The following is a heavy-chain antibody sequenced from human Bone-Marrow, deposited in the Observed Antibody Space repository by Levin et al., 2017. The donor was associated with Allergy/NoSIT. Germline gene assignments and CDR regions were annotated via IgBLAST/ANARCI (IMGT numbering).Heavy chain of an antibody. V-gene: IGHV7-4-1*02. J-gene: IGHJ5*02. D-gene: IGHD3-3*01. Sequence: ASVKVSCKASGYTFTSYAMNWVRQAPGQGLEWMGWINTNTGNPTYAQGFTGRFVFSLDTSVSTAYLQISSLKAEDTAVYYCARASYYDFWSGYPPNWFDPWGQGTLVTVSS. CDR1: GYTFTSYA. CDR2: INTNTGNP. CDR3: ARASYYDFWSGYPPNWFDP.